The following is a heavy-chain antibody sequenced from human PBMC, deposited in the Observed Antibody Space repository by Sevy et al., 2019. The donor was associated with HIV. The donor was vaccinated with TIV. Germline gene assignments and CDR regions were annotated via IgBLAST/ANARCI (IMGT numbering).Heavy chain of an antibody. V-gene: IGHV3-30*18. J-gene: IGHJ6*02. CDR2: ISYHGRDK. D-gene: IGHD5-18*01. Sequence: GGSLRLSCVVSGITFSTSGMHWVRQAPGKGLEWVAVISYHGRDKFYADSVKGRSTNSRANSKHILYLQMISLRAEDTAVYYCAKDFTGYNGMDVWGQGTMVTVSS. CDR3: AKDFTGYNGMDV. CDR1: GITFSTSG.